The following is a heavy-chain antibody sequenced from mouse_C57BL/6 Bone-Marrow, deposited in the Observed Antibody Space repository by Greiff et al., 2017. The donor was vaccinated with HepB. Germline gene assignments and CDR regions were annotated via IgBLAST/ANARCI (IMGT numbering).Heavy chain of an antibody. Sequence: VQLQQSGPGLAKPSQTLSLTCSVTGYSITSDYWNWIRKFPGNKLEYMGYISYSGSTYYNPSLKSRISITRDTSKNQYYLQLNSVTTEDTATYYCAGYHYGPTWYFDVWGTGTTVTVSS. D-gene: IGHD1-1*01. V-gene: IGHV3-8*01. CDR2: ISYSGST. J-gene: IGHJ1*03. CDR3: AGYHYGPTWYFDV. CDR1: GYSITSDY.